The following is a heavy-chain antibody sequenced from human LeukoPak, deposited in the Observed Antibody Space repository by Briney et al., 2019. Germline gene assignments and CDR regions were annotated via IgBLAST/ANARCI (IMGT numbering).Heavy chain of an antibody. J-gene: IGHJ3*02. Sequence: PSETLSLTCTVSGGSMSNYYWSWIRQPAGKGLEWIGRFYTSGSTNYNPSLKSRVTMSVDTSKNQISLKLSSVTAADTAVYYCARRDSGSSSRAFDIWGQGTMVTVSS. D-gene: IGHD1-26*01. V-gene: IGHV4-4*07. CDR2: FYTSGST. CDR3: ARRDSGSSSRAFDI. CDR1: GGSMSNYY.